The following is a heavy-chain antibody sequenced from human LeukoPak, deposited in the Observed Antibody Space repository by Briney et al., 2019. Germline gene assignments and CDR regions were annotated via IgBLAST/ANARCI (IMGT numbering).Heavy chain of an antibody. Sequence: GGSLRLSCAASGFTFSSYEMNWVRQAPGKGLEWVSYISSSGSTIYYADSVKGRFTISRDNSKNTLYLQMNSLRAEDTAVYYCAKPQGVVVPAARPSSGWDDDAFDIWGQGTMVTVSS. CDR3: AKPQGVVVPAARPSSGWDDDAFDI. J-gene: IGHJ3*02. CDR2: ISSSGSTI. CDR1: GFTFSSYE. D-gene: IGHD2-2*01. V-gene: IGHV3-48*03.